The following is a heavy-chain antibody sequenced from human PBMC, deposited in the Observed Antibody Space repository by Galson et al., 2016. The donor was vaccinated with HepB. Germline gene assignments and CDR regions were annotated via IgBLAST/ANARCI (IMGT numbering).Heavy chain of an antibody. CDR2: INSDGSST. Sequence: SLRLSCAASGFTFSSYWMHWVRQAPGKGLVWVSRINSDGSSTSYADSVKGRFTISRDNSNNTLYVQMSSLRGEDTAIYYCAKVTTVSTSLSNYAMDVWGQGTTVTVSS. D-gene: IGHD4-17*01. V-gene: IGHV3-74*01. J-gene: IGHJ6*02. CDR3: AKVTTVSTSLSNYAMDV. CDR1: GFTFSSYW.